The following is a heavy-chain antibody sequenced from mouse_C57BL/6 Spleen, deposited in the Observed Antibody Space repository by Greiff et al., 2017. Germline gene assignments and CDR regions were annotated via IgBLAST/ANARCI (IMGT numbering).Heavy chain of an antibody. D-gene: IGHD2-12*01. Sequence: VKVEESGPGLVAPSQSLSITCTVSGFSLTSYGVDWVRQSPGKGLEWLGVILGVGSTNYNSALKSRLSISKDNSKSQVFLKMNSLQTDDTAMYYGASAGSNDGAMDYWGQGTSVTGSS. V-gene: IGHV2-6*01. J-gene: IGHJ4*01. CDR1: GFSLTSYG. CDR2: ILGVGST. CDR3: ASAGSNDGAMDY.